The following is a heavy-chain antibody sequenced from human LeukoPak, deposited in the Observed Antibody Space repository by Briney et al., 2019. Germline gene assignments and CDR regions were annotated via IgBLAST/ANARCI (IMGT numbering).Heavy chain of an antibody. D-gene: IGHD3-16*01. CDR2: IYLYGTT. J-gene: IGHJ4*02. CDR1: IGSISSSKW. Sequence: TSETLSLTCSVSIGSISSSKWWSWVRQSPGKGLEWIGEIYLYGTTNYNPSFTSRVTMSVDRSRNQFSLKLTSVTAADTAVYYCARVGDYALKDWGQGTLVTVSS. V-gene: IGHV4-4*02. CDR3: ARVGDYALKD.